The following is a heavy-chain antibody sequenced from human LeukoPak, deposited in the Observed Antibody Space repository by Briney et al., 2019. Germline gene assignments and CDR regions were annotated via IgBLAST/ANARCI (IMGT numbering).Heavy chain of an antibody. V-gene: IGHV1-46*01. CDR1: GYTFTGYY. CDR3: ARTVDY. CDR2: INPGDGTT. D-gene: IGHD2-21*02. Sequence: ASVKVSCKASGYTFTGYYIHWVRQAPGQGLEWMGIINPGDGTTSYAQKFQGRVTMTRDTSTSTVYMKLRSLRSEDTAVYYCARTVDYWGQGTLVTVSS. J-gene: IGHJ4*02.